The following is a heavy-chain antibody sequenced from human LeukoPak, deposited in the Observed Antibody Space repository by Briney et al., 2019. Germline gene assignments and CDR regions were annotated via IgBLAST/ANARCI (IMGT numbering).Heavy chain of an antibody. J-gene: IGHJ4*02. CDR3: ARDGSPLRFLEWLPHY. Sequence: PGGSLRLSCAASGFTFSNYPMHWVRQAPGKGLEWVVVISYDGANKYYADSVKGRFTISRDNSQNTLYLQMNSLRAEDTAVYYCARDGSPLRFLEWLPHYWGQGTLVTVSS. D-gene: IGHD3-3*01. CDR2: ISYDGANK. V-gene: IGHV3-30*01. CDR1: GFTFSNYP.